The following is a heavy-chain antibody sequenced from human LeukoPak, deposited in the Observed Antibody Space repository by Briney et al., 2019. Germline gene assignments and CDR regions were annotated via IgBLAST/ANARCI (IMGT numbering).Heavy chain of an antibody. CDR3: XXXXXXXXSXXFYFDY. Sequence: GGSLRLSCAASGFTFSSYAMSWVRQAPGKGLEWVSGISGSGDNTYYADAVKGRFTISRDNSKKTLYVQVNSLGTEDTAAYYCXXXXXXXXSXXFYFDYWGQGTLVTVSS. V-gene: IGHV3-23*01. CDR2: ISGSGDNT. J-gene: IGHJ4*02. CDR1: GFTFSSYA.